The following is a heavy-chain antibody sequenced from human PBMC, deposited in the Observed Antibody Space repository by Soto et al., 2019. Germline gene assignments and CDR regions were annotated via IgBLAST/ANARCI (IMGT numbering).Heavy chain of an antibody. Sequence: EVRLVKTGGGLIQPGGSLRLSCAVSGFTVSDTYMNWVRQAPGKGLEWVSVVYSGSATYYADSVKGRFTISRDNSKNTVFLQMNSLRVEDTAVYYCARGKSGWLTFDYWGQGILVTVSS. CDR2: VYSGSAT. V-gene: IGHV3-53*02. J-gene: IGHJ4*02. D-gene: IGHD6-19*01. CDR1: GFTVSDTY. CDR3: ARGKSGWLTFDY.